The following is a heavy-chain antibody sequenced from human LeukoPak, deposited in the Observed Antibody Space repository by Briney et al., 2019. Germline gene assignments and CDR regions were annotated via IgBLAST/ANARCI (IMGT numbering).Heavy chain of an antibody. CDR2: INPSGGST. CDR1: GYTFTSYG. Sequence: ASVTVSCKASGYTFTSYGISWVRQAPGQGLEWMGIINPSGGSTSYAQKFQGRVTMTRDMSTSTVYMELSSLRSEDTAVYYCARGPLRLYSYDSSANYFRWFDPWGQGTLVTVSS. D-gene: IGHD3-22*01. CDR3: ARGPLRLYSYDSSANYFRWFDP. J-gene: IGHJ5*02. V-gene: IGHV1-46*01.